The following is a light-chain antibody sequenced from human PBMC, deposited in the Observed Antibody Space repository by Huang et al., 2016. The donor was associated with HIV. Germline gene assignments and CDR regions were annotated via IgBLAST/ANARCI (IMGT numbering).Light chain of an antibody. J-gene: IGKJ4*01. CDR2: EAS. CDR1: QNVRNN. Sequence: ETLMTQFPATLSVSPGERATLSCRASQNVRNNLAGYQQHPGQAPRRLFYEASSRATGVPDMFRPSGSGVDIAVTIGSLQSEDFAVYCCQQFNNCPPAFGGGTAVGIK. V-gene: IGKV3-15*01. CDR3: QQFNNCPPA.